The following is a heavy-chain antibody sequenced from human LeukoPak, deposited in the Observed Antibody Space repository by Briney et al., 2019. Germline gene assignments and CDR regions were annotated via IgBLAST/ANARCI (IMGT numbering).Heavy chain of an antibody. J-gene: IGHJ4*02. D-gene: IGHD3-22*01. CDR2: IWWEGSNK. V-gene: IGHV3-33*06. CDR3: AKDYYYDSSGPDY. Sequence: PGRALRLSCAASGFTLSSYGVDGVGQGPGKGVEGVAGIWWEGSNKYYADSGKGRFTRARDNRKNKVYVEMDSLRAEDTAVYYCAKDYYYDSSGPDYWGQGTLVTVSS. CDR1: GFTLSSYG.